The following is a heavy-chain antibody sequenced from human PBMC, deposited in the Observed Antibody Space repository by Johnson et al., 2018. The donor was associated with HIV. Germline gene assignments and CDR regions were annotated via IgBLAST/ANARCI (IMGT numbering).Heavy chain of an antibody. CDR2: MYSDGRT. D-gene: IGHD6-19*01. J-gene: IGHJ3*02. V-gene: IGHV3-53*01. Sequence: VQLVESGGGLVAPGGSLRLSCAASGFTISSNYMSWVRQAPGKGLEWVSVMYSDGRTFYADSVKGRFTISRDNSKNTLYLQMNSLRAEDTAVYYCAREDGSGWSTRGDDAFDIWGQGTMVTVSA. CDR3: AREDGSGWSTRGDDAFDI. CDR1: GFTISSNY.